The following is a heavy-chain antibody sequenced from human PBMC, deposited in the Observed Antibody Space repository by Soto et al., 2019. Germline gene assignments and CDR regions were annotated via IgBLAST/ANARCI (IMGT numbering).Heavy chain of an antibody. CDR3: ARGSEKGYSSSWGFDY. Sequence: QVQLQQWGAGLLKPSETLSLTCAVYGGSFSGYYWSWIGQPPGKGLEWIGEINHSGSTNYNPSLKSRVTISVDTSKNQFSLKLSSVTAADTAVYYCARGSEKGYSSSWGFDYWGQGTLVTVSS. CDR2: INHSGST. CDR1: GGSFSGYY. D-gene: IGHD6-13*01. V-gene: IGHV4-34*01. J-gene: IGHJ4*02.